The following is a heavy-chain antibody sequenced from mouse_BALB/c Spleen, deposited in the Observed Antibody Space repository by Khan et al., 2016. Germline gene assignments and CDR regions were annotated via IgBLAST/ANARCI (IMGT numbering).Heavy chain of an antibody. J-gene: IGHJ1*01. CDR1: GYTFTNYG. CDR3: ARYRYYYGSSRQFDV. CDR2: INTYSGES. D-gene: IGHD1-1*01. Sequence: QIQLVQSGPELKRPGKTVKISCKASGYTFTNYGINWVKQAPGKGLKWMGWINTYSGESTYAEDFKGRFAFSLETAANTAYLHINNLKNEDTATSFCARYRYYYGSSRQFDVWGAGTPVTVSS. V-gene: IGHV9-3-1*01.